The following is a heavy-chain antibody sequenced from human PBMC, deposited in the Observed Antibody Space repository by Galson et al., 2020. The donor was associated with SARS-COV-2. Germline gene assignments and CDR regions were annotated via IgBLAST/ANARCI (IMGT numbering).Heavy chain of an antibody. D-gene: IGHD3-10*02. CDR1: GFTFSDYY. J-gene: IGHJ2*01. CDR3: VRVFGEAYFDL. Sequence: HSGGSLRLSCAGSGFTFSDYYIDWVRQAPGKGLEWVGRTRKRVNSYSTVYAASVKGRFTFSREDSKNSLYLQMNSLKTEDTAVYYCVRVFGEAYFDLWGRGTLVTVSS. V-gene: IGHV3-72*01. CDR2: TRKRVNSYST.